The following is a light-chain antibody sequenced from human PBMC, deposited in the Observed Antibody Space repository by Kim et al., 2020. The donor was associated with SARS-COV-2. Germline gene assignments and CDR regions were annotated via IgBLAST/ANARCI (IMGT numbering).Light chain of an antibody. CDR1: NIEKES. J-gene: IGLJ3*02. Sequence: APEKTAPMTGGRNNIEKESVHWCLQRPGQAPLLVIYYDDDRPFGIPELFSGSNSGNTATLTITRVEAGDEAYYYCQVWHTTTDHVLFGGGTQLTVL. CDR3: QVWHTTTDHVL. CDR2: YDD. V-gene: IGLV3-21*04.